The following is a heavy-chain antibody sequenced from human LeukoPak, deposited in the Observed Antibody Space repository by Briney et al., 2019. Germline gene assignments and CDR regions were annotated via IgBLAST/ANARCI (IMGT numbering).Heavy chain of an antibody. Sequence: GRSLRLSCAASGFTFSSYGMHWVRQAPGKGLEWVAVISYDGSNKYYADSVKGRFTISRDNSKNTLYLQMNSLRAEDTAVYYCAKDQYYDILTGYFGFEDYWGQGTLVTVSS. D-gene: IGHD3-9*01. CDR1: GFTFSSYG. J-gene: IGHJ4*02. V-gene: IGHV3-30*18. CDR2: ISYDGSNK. CDR3: AKDQYYDILTGYFGFEDY.